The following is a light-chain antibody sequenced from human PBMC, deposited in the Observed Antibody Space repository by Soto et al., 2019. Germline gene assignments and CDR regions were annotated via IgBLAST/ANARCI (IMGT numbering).Light chain of an antibody. CDR3: QQRSNWPT. Sequence: EIVLTQSPGTLSLSPGESATLSCRSSQSVSSYLAWYQQKPGQAPRLLIYDASNGATGIPARFSGSGYGTDFPLTISSLEPEDFAVYYCQQRSNWPTFGQGTRLEIK. CDR2: DAS. CDR1: QSVSSY. V-gene: IGKV3-11*01. J-gene: IGKJ5*01.